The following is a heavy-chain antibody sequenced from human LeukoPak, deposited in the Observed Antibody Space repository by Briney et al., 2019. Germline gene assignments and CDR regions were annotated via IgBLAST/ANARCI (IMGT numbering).Heavy chain of an antibody. V-gene: IGHV3-48*03. D-gene: IGHD6-6*01. Sequence: GGSLRPSCVASGFTFSSYEMNWVRQAPGEGLEWVSYIHNGGSSTYYADSVKGRFTISRDNGKNSLHLQMNSLRVEDTAVYYCARWTRVTSSSLWYFDLWGRGTLVTVSS. CDR2: IHNGGSST. J-gene: IGHJ2*01. CDR3: ARWTRVTSSSLWYFDL. CDR1: GFTFSSYE.